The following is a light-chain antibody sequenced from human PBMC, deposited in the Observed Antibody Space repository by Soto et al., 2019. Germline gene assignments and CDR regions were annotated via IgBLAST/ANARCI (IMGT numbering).Light chain of an antibody. CDR3: QQYENRPIT. J-gene: IGKJ5*01. Sequence: DNHMTKSPSSLSASVGDRVSITCQASQDIGNYLNWYQQKPGKAPKLLIFDASNLESGVPSRFSGSGSGTDFTFTISSLQPEDIATYYCQQYENRPITFGQGTRLEIK. CDR1: QDIGNY. CDR2: DAS. V-gene: IGKV1-33*01.